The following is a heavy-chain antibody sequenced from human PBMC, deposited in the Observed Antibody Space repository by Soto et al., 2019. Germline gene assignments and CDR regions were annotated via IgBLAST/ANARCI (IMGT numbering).Heavy chain of an antibody. J-gene: IGHJ6*02. Sequence: GGSLRLSCAVSGFTFSSSWMSWARQAPGKGLEWVANIKEDGSEKDYVDPVKGRFTITRDNAKNSLYLQMNNLRAEDTAVYFCTRKRFGMDVWGQGTTVTVSS. CDR2: IKEDGSEK. V-gene: IGHV3-7*03. CDR3: TRKRFGMDV. CDR1: GFTFSSSW.